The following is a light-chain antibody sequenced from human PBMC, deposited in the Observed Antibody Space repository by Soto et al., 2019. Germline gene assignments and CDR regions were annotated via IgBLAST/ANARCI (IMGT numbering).Light chain of an antibody. CDR1: QEISGY. CDR2: GVL. CDR3: QHLHCA. Sequence: IQLTQSPSSLSASVGDRVTITCRASQEISGYLAWYQQTPGKAPKLLIYGVLTLQDGVSSRLSGRGSGTDFSLTISSLQPEDFATCYCQHLHCAFGPG. J-gene: IGKJ1*01. V-gene: IGKV1-9*01.